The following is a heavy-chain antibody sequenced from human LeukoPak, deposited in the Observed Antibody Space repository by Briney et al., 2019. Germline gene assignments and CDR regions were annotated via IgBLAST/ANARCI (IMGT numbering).Heavy chain of an antibody. CDR3: ARGNYYDSSGYSPNLGY. CDR1: GYTFTGYF. D-gene: IGHD3-22*01. Sequence: ASVKVSCKASGYTFTGYFILWVRQAPGLGLEWMGWLNPNSGDTKFEHNFQGRVTLTRDTSISTAYMELSRLRSDDTAVYYCARGNYYDSSGYSPNLGYWGQGTLVTVSS. V-gene: IGHV1-2*02. CDR2: LNPNSGDT. J-gene: IGHJ4*02.